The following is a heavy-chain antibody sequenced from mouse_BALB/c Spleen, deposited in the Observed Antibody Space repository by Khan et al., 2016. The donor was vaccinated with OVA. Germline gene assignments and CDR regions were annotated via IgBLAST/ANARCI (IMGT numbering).Heavy chain of an antibody. J-gene: IGHJ4*01. CDR2: INTYTGEP. Sequence: QVQLKESGPELKKPGETVKISCKASGYTFTHYGMNWVKQAPGKGLKWMGWINTYTGEPTYADDFKGRFAFSLEISASTAYLQINNLKNEDTATYFGAKPPYFSYVMVYWGQGTSVTVSS. CDR1: GYTFTHYG. D-gene: IGHD2-10*01. CDR3: AKPPYFSYVMVY. V-gene: IGHV9-3-1*01.